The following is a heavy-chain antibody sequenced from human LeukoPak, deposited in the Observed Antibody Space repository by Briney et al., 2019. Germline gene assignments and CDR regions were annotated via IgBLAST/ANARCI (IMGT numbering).Heavy chain of an antibody. J-gene: IGHJ4*02. V-gene: IGHV3-23*01. CDR1: GFIFTNYA. Sequence: PGGSLRLSRAASGFIFTNYAMAWVRQTPGKGLEWVSTIHNSGGGYSTYYADSVRGRFTVSRDNSDNTLFLQMYNLRAEDTAIYYCATHQARGSHSKFDYWGQGTLVTVSS. D-gene: IGHD1-26*01. CDR3: ATHQARGSHSKFDY. CDR2: IHNSGGGYST.